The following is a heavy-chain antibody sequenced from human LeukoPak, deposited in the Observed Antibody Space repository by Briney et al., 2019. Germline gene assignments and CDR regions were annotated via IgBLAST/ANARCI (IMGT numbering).Heavy chain of an antibody. Sequence: PGGSLRLSCAGSGFTFSSYAMHWVRQAPGKGLEWVAVISYEGSNNYYADSVKGRFTICRDNSKNTLYLQMNSLRAEDTAVYYCARSHYGDYDGGGYYYYYGMDVWGQGTTVTVPS. CDR1: GFTFSSYA. J-gene: IGHJ6*02. CDR2: ISYEGSNN. V-gene: IGHV3-30-3*01. CDR3: ARSHYGDYDGGGYYYYYGMDV. D-gene: IGHD4-17*01.